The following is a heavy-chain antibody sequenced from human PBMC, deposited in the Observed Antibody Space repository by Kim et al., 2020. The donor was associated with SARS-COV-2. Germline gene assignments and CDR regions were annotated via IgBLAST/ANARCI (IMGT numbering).Heavy chain of an antibody. CDR3: AKDLRYDYVWGSYRAYGMDV. CDR1: GFTFSSYG. Sequence: GGSLRLSCAASGFTFSSYGMHWVRQAPGKGLEWVAVISYDGSNKYYADSVKGRFTISRDNSKNTLYLQMNSLRAEDTAVYYCAKDLRYDYVWGSYRAYGMDVWGQGTTVTVSS. CDR2: ISYDGSNK. D-gene: IGHD3-16*02. V-gene: IGHV3-30*18. J-gene: IGHJ6*02.